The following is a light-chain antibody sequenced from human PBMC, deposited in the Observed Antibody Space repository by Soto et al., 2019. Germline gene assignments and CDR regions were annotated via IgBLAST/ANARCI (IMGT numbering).Light chain of an antibody. CDR3: QQYYTTPLT. CDR2: WAS. Sequence: DLVMTQSPDSLAVSLGERATINCKSSQSVLYSSKNKNYLAWYQQKPGQPPKLLVYWASTRESGVPDRFSGSGSGTDFTLTISSLQAEDVALYYCQQYYTTPLTFGGGTKVDIK. V-gene: IGKV4-1*01. J-gene: IGKJ4*01. CDR1: QSVLYSSKNKNY.